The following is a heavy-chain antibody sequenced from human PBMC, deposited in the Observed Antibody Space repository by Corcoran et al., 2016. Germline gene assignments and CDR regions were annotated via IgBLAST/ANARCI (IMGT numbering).Heavy chain of an antibody. Sequence: QVQLQESGPGLVKPSETLSLTCTVSGGSVSSGRYYWSWIRQPPGTGLEWIGYIYYSGSTNYNPSLKSRVTISVDTSKNQFSLKLSSVTAADTVGYDCARAGSSSWYNYYYYGMDVWGQGTTVTVSS. J-gene: IGHJ6*02. D-gene: IGHD6-13*01. CDR2: IYYSGST. V-gene: IGHV4-61*01. CDR3: ARAGSSSWYNYYYYGMDV. CDR1: GGSVSSGRYY.